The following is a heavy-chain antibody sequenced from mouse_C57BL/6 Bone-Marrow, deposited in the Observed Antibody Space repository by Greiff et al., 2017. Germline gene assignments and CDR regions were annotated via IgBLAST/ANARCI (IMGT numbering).Heavy chain of an antibody. Sequence: QVQLQQSGAELARPGASVKLSCKASGYTFTSYGISWVKQRTGQGLEWIGEIYPRSGNTYYNEKFKGKATLTADKSSSTAYMGLRSLTSEDSAVYFCARGGTGTYAMDYWGQGTSVTVSS. CDR3: ARGGTGTYAMDY. CDR2: IYPRSGNT. D-gene: IGHD4-1*01. V-gene: IGHV1-81*01. CDR1: GYTFTSYG. J-gene: IGHJ4*01.